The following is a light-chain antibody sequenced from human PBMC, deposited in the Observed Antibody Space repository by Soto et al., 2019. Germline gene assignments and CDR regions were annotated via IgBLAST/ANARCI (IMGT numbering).Light chain of an antibody. CDR1: QNIFSS. V-gene: IGKV1-39*01. J-gene: IGKJ5*01. CDR2: AAS. CDR3: QQSYNSPPIT. Sequence: IQMTQSPSSPSASVGDRVTVTCRAGQNIFSSLNWYQQKPGKAPKLLIYAASSLQSGVPSRFSGSGSGTDFTLTITSLQPEDFATYYCQQSYNSPPITFGQGTRLEI.